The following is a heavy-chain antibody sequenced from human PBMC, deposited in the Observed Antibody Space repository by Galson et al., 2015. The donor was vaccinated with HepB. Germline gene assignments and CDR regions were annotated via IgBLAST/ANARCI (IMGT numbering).Heavy chain of an antibody. V-gene: IGHV3-9*01. J-gene: IGHJ4*02. Sequence: SLRLSCAASGFIFDDYAMHWVRQALGKGLEWVSGISWDSGSVGYADSVKGRFTISRDNAKNSLYLQMISLRVEDTALYYCAKDYDSSGYYIDYWGQGTLVTVSS. D-gene: IGHD3-22*01. CDR2: ISWDSGSV. CDR1: GFIFDDYA. CDR3: AKDYDSSGYYIDY.